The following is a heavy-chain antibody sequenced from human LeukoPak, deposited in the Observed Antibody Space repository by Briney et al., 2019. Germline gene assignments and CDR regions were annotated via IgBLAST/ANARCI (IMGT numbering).Heavy chain of an antibody. Sequence: ASVKVSCEASGYTFTSYGISWVRQAPGQGLEWMGWISAYNGNTNYAQKLQGRVTMTTDTSTSTAYMELRSLRSDDTAVYYCARGVPAAIDHRDDAFDIWGQGTMVTVSS. CDR1: GYTFTSYG. V-gene: IGHV1-18*01. D-gene: IGHD2-2*02. J-gene: IGHJ3*02. CDR2: ISAYNGNT. CDR3: ARGVPAAIDHRDDAFDI.